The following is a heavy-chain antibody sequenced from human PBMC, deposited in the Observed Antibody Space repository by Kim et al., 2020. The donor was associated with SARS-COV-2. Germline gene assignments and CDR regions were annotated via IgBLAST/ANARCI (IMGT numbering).Heavy chain of an antibody. CDR1: GYSFTSYW. V-gene: IGHV5-10-1*01. CDR3: ARLGYSYGYFPASTITDY. J-gene: IGHJ4*02. Sequence: GESLKISCKGSGYSFTSYWISWVRQMPGKGLEWMGRIDPSDSYTNYSPSFQGHVTISADKSISTAYLQWSSLKASDTAMYYCARLGYSYGYFPASTITDYWGQGTLVTVSS. CDR2: IDPSDSYT. D-gene: IGHD5-18*01.